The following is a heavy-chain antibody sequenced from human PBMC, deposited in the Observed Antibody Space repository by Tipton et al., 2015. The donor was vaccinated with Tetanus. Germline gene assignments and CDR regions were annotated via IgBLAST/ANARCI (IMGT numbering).Heavy chain of an antibody. D-gene: IGHD3-22*01. CDR3: ARYGSSGVTFDY. CDR1: GYTFTTYY. J-gene: IGHJ4*02. CDR2: ISPESGGT. V-gene: IGHV1-46*01. Sequence: QVQLVQSGPEVKEPGASVKVSCKASGYTFTTYYMNWVRQAPGQGLEWMGIISPESGGTNYAQKFQGRVTMTVDTSTSTVYMDLSRLTSEDTAVYYCARYGSSGVTFDYWSQGTLVTVSS.